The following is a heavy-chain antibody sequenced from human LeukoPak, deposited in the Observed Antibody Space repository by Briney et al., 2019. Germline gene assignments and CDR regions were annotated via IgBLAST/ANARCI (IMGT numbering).Heavy chain of an antibody. Sequence: SETLSLTCAVYGGSFSGYYWSWIRQPPGKGLEWIGEINHSGSTNYNPSLKSRVTISVDKSKNQFSLKLSSVTAADTAVYYCAREALEYYFDYWGQGTLVTVSS. CDR1: GGSFSGYY. J-gene: IGHJ4*02. D-gene: IGHD5-24*01. CDR3: AREALEYYFDY. V-gene: IGHV4-34*01. CDR2: INHSGST.